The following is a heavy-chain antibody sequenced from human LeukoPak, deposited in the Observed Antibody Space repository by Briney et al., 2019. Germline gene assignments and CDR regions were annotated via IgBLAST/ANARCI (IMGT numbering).Heavy chain of an antibody. CDR2: IHYSGST. D-gene: IGHD3-22*01. V-gene: IGHV4-59*08. J-gene: IGHJ4*02. CDR1: GGSISSYY. Sequence: PETLSLTCTVSGGSISSYYWSWIRQPPGKGLEWIGYIHYSGSTNYNPSLKSRVTISVDTSKNQFSLKLRSVTAADTAVYYCANLIYDSRGYYFDYWGQGTLVTVSS. CDR3: ANLIYDSRGYYFDY.